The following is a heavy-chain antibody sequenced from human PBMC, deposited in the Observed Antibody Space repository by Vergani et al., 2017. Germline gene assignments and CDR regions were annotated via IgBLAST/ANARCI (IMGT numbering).Heavy chain of an antibody. D-gene: IGHD5-12*01. Sequence: QVQLVQSGAEVKKPGSSVKVSCKASGGTFSSYTISWVRQAPGQGLEWMGRIIPILGIANYAQKFQGRVTITADKSTSTAYMELSSLRSEDTAVYYCARAIVATGDAFDIWGQGTMVTVSS. CDR1: GGTFSSYT. CDR2: IIPILGIA. CDR3: ARAIVATGDAFDI. V-gene: IGHV1-69*02. J-gene: IGHJ3*02.